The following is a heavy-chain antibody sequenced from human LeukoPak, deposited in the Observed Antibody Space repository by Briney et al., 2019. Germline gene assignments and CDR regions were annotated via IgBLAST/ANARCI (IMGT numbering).Heavy chain of an antibody. V-gene: IGHV3-23*01. CDR2: ISGDAITT. J-gene: IGHJ5*01. CDR3: AKDASPYSNYAVRWFDS. CDR1: GFSFRTYI. D-gene: IGHD4/OR15-4a*01. Sequence: GGSLRLSCTASGFSFRTYIMAWVRQVPGKGLEWISAISGDAITTYYAVPVRGRFTISRDNFRNTLSLQMDSLRADDSAVYYCAKDASPYSNYAVRWFDSWGQGTLVTVSS.